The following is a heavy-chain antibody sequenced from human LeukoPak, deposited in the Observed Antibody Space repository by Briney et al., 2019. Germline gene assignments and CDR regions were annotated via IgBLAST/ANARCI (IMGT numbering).Heavy chain of an antibody. CDR3: ARGWSSSLQVPFDH. CDR2: IYTSGST. V-gene: IGHV4-4*09. D-gene: IGHD6-6*01. Sequence: SETLSLTCTVSGGSISSYYWSWIRQPPGKGLEWIGYIYTSGSTNYNPSLKSRVTISVDTSKNQFSLKLSSVTAADTAVYYCARGWSSSLQVPFDHWGQGTLVTVSP. J-gene: IGHJ5*02. CDR1: GGSISSYY.